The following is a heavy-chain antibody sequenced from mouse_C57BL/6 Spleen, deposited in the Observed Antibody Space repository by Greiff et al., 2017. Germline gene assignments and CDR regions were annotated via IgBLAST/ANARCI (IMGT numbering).Heavy chain of an antibody. CDR1: GFTFSDAW. CDR3: TRGFDY. CDR2: IGNKANNHAT. J-gene: IGHJ2*01. V-gene: IGHV6-6*01. Sequence: EVKLQESGGGLVQPGGSMKLSCAASGFTFSDAWMDWVRQSPEKGLEWVAEIGNKANNHATYYAESVKGRFTISRDESKSSVYLQMNSLRAEDTGIYYCTRGFDYWGQGTTLTVSS.